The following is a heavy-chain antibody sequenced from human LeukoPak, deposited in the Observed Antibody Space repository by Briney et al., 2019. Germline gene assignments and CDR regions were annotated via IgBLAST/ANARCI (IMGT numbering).Heavy chain of an antibody. J-gene: IGHJ4*02. CDR3: AKDQRRYFSSTSCYLDY. Sequence: GGSLRLSCAASGFTFSSYGMHWVREAPGKGLEWVAFIRYDGSNKYYADSVKGRFTISRDNSKNTLYLQTNSLRAEDTAVYYCAKDQRRYFSSTSCYLDYWGQGTLVTVSS. CDR1: GFTFSSYG. V-gene: IGHV3-30*02. CDR2: IRYDGSNK. D-gene: IGHD2-2*01.